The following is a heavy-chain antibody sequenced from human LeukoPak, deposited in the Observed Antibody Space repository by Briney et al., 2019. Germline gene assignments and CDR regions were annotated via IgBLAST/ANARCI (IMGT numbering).Heavy chain of an antibody. J-gene: IGHJ4*02. CDR1: GFIFSNYE. CDR3: AIYRSDTIDIRHGGFGY. D-gene: IGHD3-16*01. CDR2: ISGSGGST. V-gene: IGHV3-23*01. Sequence: GGSLRLSCAPSGFIFSNYEVSWVRQAPGKGLEWVSSISGSGGSTYSADSVKGRFTISRDNSKNTLYLQMNSLRAEDTALYYGAIYRSDTIDIRHGGFGYWGQGTLVTVSS.